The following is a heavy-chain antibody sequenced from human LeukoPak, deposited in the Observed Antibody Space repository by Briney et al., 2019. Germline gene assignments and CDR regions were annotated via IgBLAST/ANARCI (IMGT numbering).Heavy chain of an antibody. CDR2: IYTSGST. Sequence: SETLSLTCTVSGGSISSYYWSWIRQPAGKGLEWIGRIYTSGSTNYNPSLKSRVTMSVDTSKNQFSLKLSSVTAADTAVYYSARELSGVSSIAAAGIDYWGQGTLVTVSS. CDR1: GGSISSYY. CDR3: ARELSGVSSIAAAGIDY. J-gene: IGHJ4*02. D-gene: IGHD6-13*01. V-gene: IGHV4-4*07.